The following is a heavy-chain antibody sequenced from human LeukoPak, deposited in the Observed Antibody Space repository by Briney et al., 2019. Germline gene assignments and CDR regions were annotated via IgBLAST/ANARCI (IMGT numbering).Heavy chain of an antibody. Sequence: GGSLRLSCAASGFTFSSYGMSWVRQAPGKGLEWVSAISGSGGSTYYADSVKGRFTISRDNSKNTLYLQMNSLRAKDTAVYYCAKETGGRDDILTGYAERPYYFDYWGQGTLVTVSS. CDR3: AKETGGRDDILTGYAERPYYFDY. D-gene: IGHD3-9*01. CDR2: ISGSGGST. V-gene: IGHV3-23*01. CDR1: GFTFSSYG. J-gene: IGHJ4*02.